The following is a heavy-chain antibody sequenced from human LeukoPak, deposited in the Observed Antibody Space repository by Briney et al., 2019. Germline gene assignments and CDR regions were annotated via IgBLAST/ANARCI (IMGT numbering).Heavy chain of an antibody. CDR2: IDTNTGNP. D-gene: IGHD3-22*01. Sequence: ASVTVSCKASGYTFTNYTINWVRLAPGQGLEWVGWIDTNTGNPTYAQGFAGRFVFSLDTSVTTTYLQISSLRAEDTAVYYCTRGRDTTGYFVYWGQGTLVTVSS. CDR3: TRGRDTTGYFVY. J-gene: IGHJ4*02. CDR1: GYTFTNYT. V-gene: IGHV7-4-1*02.